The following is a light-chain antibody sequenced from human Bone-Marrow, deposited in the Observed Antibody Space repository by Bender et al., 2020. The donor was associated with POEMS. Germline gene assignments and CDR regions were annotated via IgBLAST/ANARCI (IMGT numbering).Light chain of an antibody. CDR1: SSDIGNYNL. CDR3: AVWDDSLNGWV. Sequence: QSALTQPASVSGSPGQSITISCTGTSSDIGNYNLVSWYQQYPGKAPKLMIYDVNERPSGVSNRFSGSRSGTSASLAISGLQSEDEADYYCAVWDDSLNGWVFGGGTKLTVL. J-gene: IGLJ3*02. CDR2: DVN. V-gene: IGLV2-14*02.